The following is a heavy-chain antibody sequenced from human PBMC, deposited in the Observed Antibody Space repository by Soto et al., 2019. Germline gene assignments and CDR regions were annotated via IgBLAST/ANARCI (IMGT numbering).Heavy chain of an antibody. J-gene: IGHJ6*02. CDR3: ARGYYDFWSGYYISPYGMDV. V-gene: IGHV3-11*01. D-gene: IGHD3-3*01. CDR2: ISSRGSSI. Sequence: PGGSLRLSCAVSGFTFSDCYMSWIRQAPGKGPEWVSYISSRGSSIYYADSVKGRFTISRDNAKNSLYLQMNGLRAEDTAVYYCARGYYDFWSGYYISPYGMDVWGQGTTVTVSS. CDR1: GFTFSDCY.